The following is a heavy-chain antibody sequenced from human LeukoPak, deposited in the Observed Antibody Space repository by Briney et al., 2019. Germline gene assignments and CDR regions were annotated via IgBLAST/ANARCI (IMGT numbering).Heavy chain of an antibody. CDR2: IRYDGSNK. CDR3: AKDQGYCSGGRCYSDTYYYYYMDV. CDR1: GFTFSTYG. D-gene: IGHD2-15*01. J-gene: IGHJ6*03. V-gene: IGHV3-30*02. Sequence: GGSLRLSCATSGFTFSTYGIHWVRQAPGKGLEWVAFIRYDGSNKFYADSVKGRFTISRDNSKNTLYLQMNSLRAEDRAVYHCAKDQGYCSGGRCYSDTYYYYYMDVWGKGTTVTVSS.